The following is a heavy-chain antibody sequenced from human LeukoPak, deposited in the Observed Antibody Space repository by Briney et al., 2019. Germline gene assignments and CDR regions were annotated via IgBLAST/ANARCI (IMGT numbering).Heavy chain of an antibody. V-gene: IGHV3-33*01. CDR2: IWYDGSNK. CDR1: GFTFSSYG. CDR3: ARSPQLADRNYYYYYMDV. D-gene: IGHD6-6*01. Sequence: GGSLRLSCAASGFTFSSYGMHWVRQAPGKGLEWVAVIWYDGSNKYYADSVKGRFTISRDNSKNTLYLQMNSLRAEDTAVYYCARSPQLADRNYYYYYMDVWGKGTTVTVSS. J-gene: IGHJ6*03.